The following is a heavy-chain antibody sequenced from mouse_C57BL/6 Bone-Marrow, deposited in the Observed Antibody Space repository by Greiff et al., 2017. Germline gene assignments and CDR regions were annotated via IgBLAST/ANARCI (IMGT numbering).Heavy chain of an antibody. Sequence: VQLQQSGAELVKPGASVKLSCTASGFNIKDYYMHWVKQRPEQGLEWIGRIDPDDGGTKYAPKFQGKATITADTSSNTAYLQLSSLTSEDSAVYYCACYSWFDYWGQGTLVTVSA. CDR3: ACYSWFDY. CDR2: IDPDDGGT. V-gene: IGHV14-2*01. D-gene: IGHD2-12*01. J-gene: IGHJ3*01. CDR1: GFNIKDYY.